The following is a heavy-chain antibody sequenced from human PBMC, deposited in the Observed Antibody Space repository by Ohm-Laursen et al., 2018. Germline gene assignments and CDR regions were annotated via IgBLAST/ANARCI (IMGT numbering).Heavy chain of an antibody. CDR2: MNPNSGNT. Sequence: ASVKVSCKASGYTFTSYDINWVRQATGQGLEWMGWMNPNSGNTGYAQKFQGRVTMTRDTSISTAYMELSRLRSDDTAVYYCARRDFWSGYYSSGMDVWGQGTTVTVSS. V-gene: IGHV1-8*01. CDR1: GYTFTSYD. CDR3: ARRDFWSGYYSSGMDV. D-gene: IGHD3-3*01. J-gene: IGHJ6*02.